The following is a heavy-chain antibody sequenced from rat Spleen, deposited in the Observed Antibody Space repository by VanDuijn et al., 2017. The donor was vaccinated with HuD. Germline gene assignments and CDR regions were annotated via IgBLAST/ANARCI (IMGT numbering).Heavy chain of an antibody. Sequence: QVQLMESGPGLVQPSETLSLTCSVSGFSLASYNVHWVRQPPGKGLEWMGVIWGNGNTNYNPVLKSRLSISRDTSKSQIYLKMNSLQTEDTATYFCARSYGGYTSNWFPYWGQGTLVTVSS. CDR1: GFSLASYN. CDR3: ARSYGGYTSNWFPY. D-gene: IGHD1-11*01. V-gene: IGHV2-45*01. CDR2: IWGNGNT. J-gene: IGHJ3*01.